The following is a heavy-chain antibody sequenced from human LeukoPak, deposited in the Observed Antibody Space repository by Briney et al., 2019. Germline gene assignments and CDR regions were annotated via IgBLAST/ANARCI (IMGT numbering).Heavy chain of an antibody. D-gene: IGHD2-2*01. V-gene: IGHV1-46*01. CDR1: GYTFTSYY. Sequence: ASVKVSCKASGYTFTSYYKHWVRQAPGQGLEWMGIINPSGGSTSYAQKFQGRVTMTRDTSTSTVYMELSSLRSEDTAVYYCARESKVVPAAGYFDYWGQGTLVTVSS. CDR2: INPSGGST. J-gene: IGHJ4*02. CDR3: ARESKVVPAAGYFDY.